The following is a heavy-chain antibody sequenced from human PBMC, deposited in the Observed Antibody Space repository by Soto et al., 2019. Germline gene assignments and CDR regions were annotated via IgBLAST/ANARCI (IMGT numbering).Heavy chain of an antibody. CDR2: IGGGGGRT. CDR3: ATGWLDF. J-gene: IGHJ5*01. Sequence: EAQLLDSGGGLVQPGGSLRLSCAASGFSSSSYVMGWVRQTPGKGLEWVSGIGGGGGRTYYADSVQGRFTISRDNSKKTLYLQMSSLRAEDTAVYYCATGWLDFWGQGTLVTVSS. CDR1: GFSSSSYV. V-gene: IGHV3-23*01.